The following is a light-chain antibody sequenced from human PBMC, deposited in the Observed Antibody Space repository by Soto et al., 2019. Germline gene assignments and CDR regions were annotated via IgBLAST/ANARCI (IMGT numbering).Light chain of an antibody. V-gene: IGKV3-15*01. CDR1: QSVSSK. J-gene: IGKJ1*01. Sequence: EIEMTQSPATLSVSPGERATLSCRASQSVSSKLAWYQQKPGQAPRDLIYGASTRATGIPARFSGSGSGTEFTLTISGLQSEDFAIYYCQHYNYWTHTWTFGQGTRVEIK. CDR3: QHYNYWTHTWT. CDR2: GAS.